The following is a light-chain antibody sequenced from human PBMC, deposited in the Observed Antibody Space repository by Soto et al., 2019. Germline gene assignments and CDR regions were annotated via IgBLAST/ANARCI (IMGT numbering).Light chain of an antibody. V-gene: IGLV1-51*01. Sequence: QSVLTQPRSASAAPGQKVTISCSGSSSNIGNNYVSWYQQFPGTTPKLLIYDNTRRPSEIPDRFSGSKSGTSATLDITGLQTGDEADYYCGSWDSSLSAVVFGGGTKLTVL. CDR2: DNT. J-gene: IGLJ2*01. CDR3: GSWDSSLSAVV. CDR1: SSNIGNNY.